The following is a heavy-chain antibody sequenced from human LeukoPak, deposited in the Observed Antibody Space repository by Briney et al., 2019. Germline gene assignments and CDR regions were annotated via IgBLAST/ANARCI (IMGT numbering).Heavy chain of an antibody. CDR2: INHSGST. D-gene: IGHD2-2*01. CDR1: GGSFSGYH. J-gene: IGHJ4*02. CDR3: ARFFGRYQLLKHRYYFDY. V-gene: IGHV4-34*01. Sequence: SETLSLTCAVYGGSFSGYHWSWIRQPPGKGLEWIGEINHSGSTNYNPSLKSRVTISVDTSKNQFSLKLSSVTAADTAVYYCARFFGRYQLLKHRYYFDYWGQGTLVTVSS.